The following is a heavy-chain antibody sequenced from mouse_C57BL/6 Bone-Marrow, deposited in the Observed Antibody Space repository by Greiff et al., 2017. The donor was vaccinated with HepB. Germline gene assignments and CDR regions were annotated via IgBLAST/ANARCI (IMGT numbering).Heavy chain of an antibody. V-gene: IGHV5-17*01. CDR3: ARSYYSKGAFAY. D-gene: IGHD2-5*01. J-gene: IGHJ3*01. Sequence: EVQRVESGGGLVKPGGSLKLSCAASGFTFSDYGMHWVRQAPEKGLEWVAYISSGSSTIYYADTVKGRSTISRDNAKNTLFLHMTSLRSEDTAMYYCARSYYSKGAFAYCGQGTLVTVSA. CDR2: ISSGSSTI. CDR1: GFTFSDYG.